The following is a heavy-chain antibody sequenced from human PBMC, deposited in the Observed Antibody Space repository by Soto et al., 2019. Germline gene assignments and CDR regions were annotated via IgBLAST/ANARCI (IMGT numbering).Heavy chain of an antibody. CDR1: GGSISSGGYY. Sequence: QVQLQESGPGLVKPSETLSFTCNVSGGSISSGGYYWSWIRQLPGKGLEWIGYIYHRGGTYYNPAIKRQITISVDTSENQLYLKMTSVTAADTAVYFCARAPGRMMNALRYYYGLDVWGQGTTVTVSS. D-gene: IGHD2-8*01. CDR2: IYHRGGT. V-gene: IGHV4-31*02. CDR3: ARAPGRMMNALRYYYGLDV. J-gene: IGHJ6*02.